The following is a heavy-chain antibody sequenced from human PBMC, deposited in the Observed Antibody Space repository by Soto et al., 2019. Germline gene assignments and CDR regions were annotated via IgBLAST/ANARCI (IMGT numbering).Heavy chain of an antibody. CDR1: GGTFRSYA. D-gene: IGHD6-19*01. CDR2: VIPMFGTP. V-gene: IGHV1-69*12. CDR3: AIMYSSRWGGDLGY. Sequence: QVQLVQSGAEVKKPGSSVKVSCKASGGTFRSYAITWVRQVPGQGLEWMGGVIPMFGTPNYAQKVQDRVTITADESTNTAYMDLSSLRFDDSAVYYCAIMYSSRWGGDLGYWGQGTLVTVSS. J-gene: IGHJ4*02.